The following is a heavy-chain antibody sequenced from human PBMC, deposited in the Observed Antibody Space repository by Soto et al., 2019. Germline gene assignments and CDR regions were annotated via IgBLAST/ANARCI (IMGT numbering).Heavy chain of an antibody. CDR2: INHSGST. Sequence: QVQLQQWGAGLLKPSETLSLTCAVYGGSFSGYYWSWIRQPPGKGLEWIGEINHSGSTNYNPSLKSRVTISVDTSKNQFSLKLSSVTAADTAVYYCAREKVGATIGHYWGQGTLVTVSS. J-gene: IGHJ4*02. CDR1: GGSFSGYY. CDR3: AREKVGATIGHY. V-gene: IGHV4-34*01. D-gene: IGHD1-26*01.